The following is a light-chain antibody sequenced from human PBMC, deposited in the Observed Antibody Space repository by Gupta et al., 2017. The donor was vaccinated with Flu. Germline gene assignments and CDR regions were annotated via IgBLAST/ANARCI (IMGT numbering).Light chain of an antibody. J-gene: IGKJ4*01. CDR2: SAS. CDR1: QDINTW. Sequence: GDRVTITCRASQDINTWLAWYQQKPGRAPKLLISSASSLQSGVPSRFSGSGSGTDFTLTISSLQPEDFATYYCQQANNFPLTFGGGTKVDIK. V-gene: IGKV1-12*01. CDR3: QQANNFPLT.